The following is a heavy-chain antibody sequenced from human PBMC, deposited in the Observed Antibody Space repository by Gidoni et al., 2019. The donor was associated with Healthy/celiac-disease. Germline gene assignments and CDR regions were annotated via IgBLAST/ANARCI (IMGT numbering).Heavy chain of an antibody. J-gene: IGHJ4*02. CDR2: IKQDGSEK. CDR3: ARVSPPLMVRGALPDY. V-gene: IGHV3-7*01. CDR1: GFTFSSYW. D-gene: IGHD3-10*01. Sequence: EVQLVESGGGLVQPGGSLRLSCAASGFTFSSYWMSWVRQAPGKGLEWGANIKQDGSEKYYVDSVKGRFTISRDNAKNSLYLQMNSLRAEDTAVYYCARVSPPLMVRGALPDYWGQGTLVTVSS.